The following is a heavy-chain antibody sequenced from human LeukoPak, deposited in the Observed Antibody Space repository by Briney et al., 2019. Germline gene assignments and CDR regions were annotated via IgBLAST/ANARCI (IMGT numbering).Heavy chain of an antibody. J-gene: IGHJ6*03. V-gene: IGHV4-61*08. CDR1: GGSISSGGYS. Sequence: SETLSLTCAVSGGSISSGGYSWSWIRQPPGKGLEWIGYISYSGSNNYNPSLKRRVTITVDTSKNQFSLKQRSVTAADTAVYYYARTTEGGYTSGYFYYYYMDVWGKGTTVTISS. CDR3: ARTTEGGYTSGYFYYYYMDV. CDR2: ISYSGSN. D-gene: IGHD5-18*01.